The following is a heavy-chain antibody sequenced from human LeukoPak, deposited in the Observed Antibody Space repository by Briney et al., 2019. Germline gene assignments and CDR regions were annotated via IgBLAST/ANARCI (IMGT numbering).Heavy chain of an antibody. J-gene: IGHJ6*04. Sequence: SETLSLTCTVSSGSISSHYWSWIRQPPGKGLEWIGYIYYSGSTNYNPSLKSRVTISVDTSKNQFSLKLSSVTAADTAVYYCARDLGNVWGKGTTVTVSS. D-gene: IGHD3-10*01. CDR1: SGSISSHY. CDR2: IYYSGST. CDR3: ARDLGNV. V-gene: IGHV4-59*11.